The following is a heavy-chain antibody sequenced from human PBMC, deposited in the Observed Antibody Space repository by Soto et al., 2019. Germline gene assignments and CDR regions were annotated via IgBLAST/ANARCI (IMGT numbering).Heavy chain of an antibody. Sequence: PGGSLRLSCVASGFTFSNYGMHWVRQAPGKGLDWVAVISYDGTNKYYADSVKGRFTISRDNSKNTLYLQMNSLRAEDTAVYYCARDRGLRCFDWLSHYNWFDPWGQGTLVTVSS. V-gene: IGHV3-30*03. J-gene: IGHJ5*02. CDR2: ISYDGTNK. D-gene: IGHD3-9*01. CDR3: ARDRGLRCFDWLSHYNWFDP. CDR1: GFTFSNYG.